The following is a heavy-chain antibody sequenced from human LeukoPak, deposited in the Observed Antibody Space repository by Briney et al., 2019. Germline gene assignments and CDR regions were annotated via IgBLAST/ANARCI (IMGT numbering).Heavy chain of an antibody. V-gene: IGHV3-23*01. CDR3: ARFRATTGEYPISSR. CDR2: IGGSDYNT. D-gene: IGHD4-17*01. CDR1: GFTFSTYA. J-gene: IGHJ1*01. Sequence: GGSLRLSCAASGFTFSTYAMTWVRQAPGKGLEWVSTIGGSDYNTYYADSVKGRFTVSRDNSKNTLYLHMNSLKADDTAVYFCARFRATTGEYPISSRWGQGTLVTVSS.